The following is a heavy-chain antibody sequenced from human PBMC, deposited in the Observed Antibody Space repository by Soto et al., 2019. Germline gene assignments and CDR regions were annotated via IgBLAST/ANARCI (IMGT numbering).Heavy chain of an antibody. D-gene: IGHD3-16*01. CDR1: GFTFSDYY. V-gene: IGHV3-11*01. CDR2: ISNSGRIT. J-gene: IGHJ4*02. Sequence: QVHLEESGGGLVKPGGSLRLSCRASGFTFSDYYMSWIRQAPGKGLEWVADISNSGRITYHADSVEGRFTIYRDNAKDSLLLQLNNLRPEDSAIYYCARDHGGGGLTLEYWGQGTLVTVSS. CDR3: ARDHGGGGLTLEY.